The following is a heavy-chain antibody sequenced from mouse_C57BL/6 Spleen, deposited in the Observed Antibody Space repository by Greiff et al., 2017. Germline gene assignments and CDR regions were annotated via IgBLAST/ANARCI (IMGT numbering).Heavy chain of an antibody. CDR3: ARCSYYYGSRYFDV. D-gene: IGHD1-1*01. CDR2: LYPGSGST. V-gene: IGHV1-55*01. J-gene: IGHJ1*03. Sequence: QVQLQQPGAELVKPGASVKMSCKASGYTFTSYWITWVKQRPGQGLEWIGDLYPGSGSTNYNEKFKSKATLTVDTSSSTAYMQLSSLTSEDSAVYYCARCSYYYGSRYFDVWGTGTTVTVSS. CDR1: GYTFTSYW.